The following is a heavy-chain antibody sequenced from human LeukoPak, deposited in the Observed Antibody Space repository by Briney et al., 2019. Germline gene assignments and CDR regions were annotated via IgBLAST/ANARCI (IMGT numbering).Heavy chain of an antibody. CDR3: ARGPYDVLAASYKWTPDY. Sequence: GGSLRLSCAASGFTFNTFNMNWVRQAPGKGLEWVSSITSGGDYIYYADSVKGRFTTSRENAKNSLSLQLNSLRVEDTAVYYCARGPYDVLAASYKWTPDYWGQGTLVTVSS. CDR1: GFTFNTFN. CDR2: ITSGGDYI. D-gene: IGHD3-9*01. V-gene: IGHV3-21*01. J-gene: IGHJ4*02.